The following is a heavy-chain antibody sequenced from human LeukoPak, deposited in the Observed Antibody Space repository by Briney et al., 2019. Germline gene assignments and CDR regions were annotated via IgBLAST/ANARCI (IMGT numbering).Heavy chain of an antibody. V-gene: IGHV3-23*01. J-gene: IGHJ4*02. CDR1: GFSFSNYA. CDR3: AKSSYYDASGYYREYYFDS. CDR2: ISGSGGST. D-gene: IGHD3-22*01. Sequence: GGSPRLSCVPSGFSFSNYAMSWVRQAPGKGLEWVSSISGSGGSTHYVDSEKGRFTISRDKTKNTLYLQMNSLRAEDTAVYYCAKSSYYDASGYYREYYFDSWGQGTLVTVSS.